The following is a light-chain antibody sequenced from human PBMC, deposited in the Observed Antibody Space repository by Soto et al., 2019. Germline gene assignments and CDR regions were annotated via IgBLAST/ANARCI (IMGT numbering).Light chain of an antibody. CDR1: SSDVGTYNY. Sequence: SAPTQPASVSGSPGQSITISCTGTSSDVGTYNYVSWYQQHPGKAPKLMIYDVRNRPSGVSNRFSGSKSGNTASLTISGLLAEDEADYYCSSYTSSITYVFGAGTKLTVL. CDR2: DVR. CDR3: SSYTSSITYV. J-gene: IGLJ1*01. V-gene: IGLV2-14*01.